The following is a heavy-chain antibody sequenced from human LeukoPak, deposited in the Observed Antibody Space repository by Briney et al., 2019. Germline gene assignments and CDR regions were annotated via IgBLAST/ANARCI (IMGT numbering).Heavy chain of an antibody. CDR1: GFTFSSYA. J-gene: IGHJ4*02. Sequence: GGSLRLSCAASGFTFSSYAMSWVRQAPGKGLEWVSVINSSGGSTYYADSVKGRFTISRDNSKNTLYLQMNSLRAEDTAVYYCAKTSSGWAYYFDYWGQGTLVTVS. D-gene: IGHD6-19*01. CDR3: AKTSSGWAYYFDY. CDR2: INSSGGST. V-gene: IGHV3-23*01.